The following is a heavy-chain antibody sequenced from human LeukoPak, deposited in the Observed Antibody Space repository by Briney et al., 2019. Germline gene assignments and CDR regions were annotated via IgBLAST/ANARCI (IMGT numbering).Heavy chain of an antibody. V-gene: IGHV4-4*09. CDR1: GGSISGFY. CDR2: IHASGTT. CDR3: ARQVICGGGNCYGAALDY. Sequence: SETLSLTCTVSGGSISGFYWSWIRQPPGKGLEWLGYIHASGTTSYSPSLKSRVTISVDSSKNHFSLKLTSVIAADTAVYYCARQVICGGGNCYGAALDYWGQGTLVTVSS. J-gene: IGHJ4*02. D-gene: IGHD2-15*01.